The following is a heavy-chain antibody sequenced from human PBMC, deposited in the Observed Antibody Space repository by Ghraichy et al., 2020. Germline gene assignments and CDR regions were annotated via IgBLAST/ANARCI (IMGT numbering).Heavy chain of an antibody. CDR3: ARDGAAADMGAYEYYFDY. J-gene: IGHJ4*02. Sequence: GGSLRLSCAASGFTFSSYAMHWVRQAPGKGLEWVAVISYDGSNKYYADSVKGRFTISRDNSKNTLYLQMNSLRAEDTAVYYCARDGAAADMGAYEYYFDYWGQGTLVTVSS. D-gene: IGHD6-13*01. CDR1: GFTFSSYA. V-gene: IGHV3-30-3*01. CDR2: ISYDGSNK.